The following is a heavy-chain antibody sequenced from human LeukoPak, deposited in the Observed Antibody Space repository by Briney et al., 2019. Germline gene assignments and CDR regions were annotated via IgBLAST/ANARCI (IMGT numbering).Heavy chain of an antibody. D-gene: IGHD2-15*01. J-gene: IGHJ3*02. CDR1: GGSISSDS. CDR3: EKGVVVVVVAATRLAFDI. Sequence: ETLSLTCTVSGGSISSDSYHWGWIRQAPGKGLEWVSAISGSAGSTYYADSVRGRFTISRDHSKNTLFLQMNSLRAEDTAVYYCEKGVVVVVVAATRLAFDIWGQGTMVTVSS. V-gene: IGHV3-23*01. CDR2: ISGSAGST.